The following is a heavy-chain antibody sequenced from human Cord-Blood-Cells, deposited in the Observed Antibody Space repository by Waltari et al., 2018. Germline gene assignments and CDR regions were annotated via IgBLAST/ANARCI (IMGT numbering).Heavy chain of an antibody. J-gene: IGHJ4*02. CDR3: ARNGDYYDSSGYYYYFDY. CDR1: GFTFSSYG. Sequence: QVQLVESGGGVVQPGRSLRLSCAASGFTFSSYGMHWVRQAPGKGLEWVAVIWDDGSNKYYADSVKGRFTISRDNSKNTLYLQMNSLRAEDTAVYYCARNGDYYDSSGYYYYFDYWGQGTLVTVSS. CDR2: IWDDGSNK. D-gene: IGHD3-22*01. V-gene: IGHV3-33*01.